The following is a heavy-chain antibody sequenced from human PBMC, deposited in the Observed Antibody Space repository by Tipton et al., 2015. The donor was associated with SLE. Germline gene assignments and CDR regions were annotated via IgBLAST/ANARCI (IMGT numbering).Heavy chain of an antibody. D-gene: IGHD1-1*01. CDR2: ISYDGSNQ. CDR3: VRDGIPMGFHYFYYMDV. V-gene: IGHV3-30*04. CDR1: GFTFSDNA. J-gene: IGHJ6*03. Sequence: SLRLSCAASGFTFSDNAMHWVRQAPGKGLEWVAVISYDGSNQYYADSVKGRFSISRDSSKTTLYLQMNSLRADDTAVYYCVRDGIPMGFHYFYYMDVWGKGTTVTVS.